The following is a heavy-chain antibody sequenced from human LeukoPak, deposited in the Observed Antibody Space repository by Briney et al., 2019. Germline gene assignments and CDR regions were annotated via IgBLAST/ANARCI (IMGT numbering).Heavy chain of an antibody. J-gene: IGHJ4*02. Sequence: PGGSLRPSCAASGFSFRNFAMSWVRQAPGKGLEWVSLIGGRGDASYYADSVKGRFTISRDNSKNTLFLQMSSLRAEDTAVYYCAKGRGSGTWAKDYWGQGTLVNVSS. CDR2: IGGRGDAS. V-gene: IGHV3-23*01. CDR3: AKGRGSGTWAKDY. CDR1: GFSFRNFA. D-gene: IGHD3-16*01.